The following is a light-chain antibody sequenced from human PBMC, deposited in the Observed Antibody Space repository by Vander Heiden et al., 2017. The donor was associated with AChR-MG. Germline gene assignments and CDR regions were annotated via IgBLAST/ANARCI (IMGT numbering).Light chain of an antibody. Sequence: DIVMTQSPDSLAVSLGERATINCKSSQSVLYSSNSKNCLAWYQQKPGQPPKLLIYWASTRESGVPDRFSGSGSGTDFTLTISSLQAEDVAVYYCQQYYNSPLTFGGGTKVEIK. CDR1: QSVLYSSNSKNC. CDR2: WAS. V-gene: IGKV4-1*01. CDR3: QQYYNSPLT. J-gene: IGKJ4*01.